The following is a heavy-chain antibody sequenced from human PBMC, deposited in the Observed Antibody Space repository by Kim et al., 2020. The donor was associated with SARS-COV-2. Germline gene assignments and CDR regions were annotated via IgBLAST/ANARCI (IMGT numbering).Heavy chain of an antibody. CDR3: ASLAYGSGSLLDY. V-gene: IGHV3-30*01. Sequence: YADSVKGRFTISRDNSKNTLYLQMNSLRAEDTAVYYCASLAYGSGSLLDYWGQGTLVTVSS. D-gene: IGHD3-10*01. J-gene: IGHJ4*02.